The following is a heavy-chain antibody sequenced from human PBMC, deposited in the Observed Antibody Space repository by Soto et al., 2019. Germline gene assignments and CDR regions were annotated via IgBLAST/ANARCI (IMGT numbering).Heavy chain of an antibody. CDR2: IYHTGNT. CDR1: GVSISSGDYS. J-gene: IGHJ4*02. D-gene: IGHD3-10*01. Sequence: QLQLQESGSGLVEPSQTLSLTCAVSGVSISSGDYSWSWIRQPPGKGLEWIGYIYHTGNTLYNPTLKIRVTISIDTSKNQFSLKLSSVTAADTAVYYCVSDYGSGSYRFDYWGQGTLVTVSS. CDR3: VSDYGSGSYRFDY. V-gene: IGHV4-30-2*01.